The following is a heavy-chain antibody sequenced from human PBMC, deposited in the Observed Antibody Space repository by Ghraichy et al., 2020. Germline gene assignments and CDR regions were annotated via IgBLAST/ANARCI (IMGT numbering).Heavy chain of an antibody. CDR2: ISSSSSTI. Sequence: GGSLRLSCAASGFTFSSYSMNWVRQAPGKGLEWVSYISSSSSTIYYADSVKGRFTISRDNAKNSLYLQMNSLRDEDTAVYYCASQNYYGSGSYHYWGQGTLVTVSS. J-gene: IGHJ4*02. CDR3: ASQNYYGSGSYHY. CDR1: GFTFSSYS. V-gene: IGHV3-48*02. D-gene: IGHD3-10*01.